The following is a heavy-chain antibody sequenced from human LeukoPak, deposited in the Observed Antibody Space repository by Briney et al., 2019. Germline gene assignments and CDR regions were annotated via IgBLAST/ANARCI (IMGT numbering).Heavy chain of an antibody. Sequence: GGSLRLSCTASGFTFGDYAMSWFRQAPGMGLEWVGFIRSKTYGGTTEYAASVKGRFTISRDDSKGIVYLQMNSLKTEDTAVYYCTGDGGSSGYYSVHWGQGTLVTVSS. CDR3: TGDGGSSGYYSVH. V-gene: IGHV3-49*03. CDR2: IRSKTYGGTT. D-gene: IGHD3-22*01. J-gene: IGHJ4*02. CDR1: GFTFGDYA.